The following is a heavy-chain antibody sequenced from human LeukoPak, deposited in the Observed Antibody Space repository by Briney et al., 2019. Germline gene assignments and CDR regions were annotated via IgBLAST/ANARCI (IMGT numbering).Heavy chain of an antibody. CDR1: GYTFTDHY. J-gene: IGHJ4*02. CDR3: ARAMSGDLFDY. V-gene: IGHV1-2*02. D-gene: IGHD3-10*01. CDR2: MNAYSGTT. Sequence: GASVKVSCKASGYTFTDHYIHWMRQAPGQGPEWMGWMNAYSGTTNYREKFKGRVTLTRGTSTRTAYMELSGLRSDDAAVYFCARAMSGDLFDYWGQGTLVTVTS.